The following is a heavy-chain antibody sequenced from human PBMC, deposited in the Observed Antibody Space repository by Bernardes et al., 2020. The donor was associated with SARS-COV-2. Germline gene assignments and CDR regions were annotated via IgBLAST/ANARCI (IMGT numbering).Heavy chain of an antibody. J-gene: IGHJ6*02. V-gene: IGHV3-7*01. Sequence: GGSLRLSCAASGFTFSSYWMSWVRQAPGKGLEWVANIKQDGSEKYYVDSVKGRFTISRDNAKNSLYLQMNSLRAEDTAVYYCARDMGVEGSQLATYYYYGMDVWGQGTTVTVSS. D-gene: IGHD2-2*01. CDR3: ARDMGVEGSQLATYYYYGMDV. CDR2: IKQDGSEK. CDR1: GFTFSSYW.